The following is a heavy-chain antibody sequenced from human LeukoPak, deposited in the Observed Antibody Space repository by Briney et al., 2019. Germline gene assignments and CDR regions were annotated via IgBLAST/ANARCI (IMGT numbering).Heavy chain of an antibody. Sequence: GESLKISCKGSGYSFTNHWIGWVRQMPGKGLEWMGIIYPGVSDTRYSPSFQGQVTISADKSTSTAYLQWSSLKASDTAMYYCARRYCTNGVCRYFDSWGQGTLVTVSS. V-gene: IGHV5-51*01. CDR2: IYPGVSDT. CDR3: ARRYCTNGVCRYFDS. D-gene: IGHD2-8*01. J-gene: IGHJ4*02. CDR1: GYSFTNHW.